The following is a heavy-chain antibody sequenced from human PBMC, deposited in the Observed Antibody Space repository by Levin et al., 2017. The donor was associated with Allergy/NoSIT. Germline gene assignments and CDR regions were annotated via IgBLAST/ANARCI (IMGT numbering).Heavy chain of an antibody. CDR3: ARTHDFWSGDNWFDP. Sequence: GESLKISCAASGFTFSSYAMHWVRQAPGKGLEWVAVISYDGSNKYYADSVKGRFTISRDNSKNTLYLQMNSLRAEDTAVYYCARTHDFWSGDNWFDPWGQGTLVTVSS. J-gene: IGHJ5*02. V-gene: IGHV3-30*04. CDR1: GFTFSSYA. CDR2: ISYDGSNK. D-gene: IGHD3-3*01.